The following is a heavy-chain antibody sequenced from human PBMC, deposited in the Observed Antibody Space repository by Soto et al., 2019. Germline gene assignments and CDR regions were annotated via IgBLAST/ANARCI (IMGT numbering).Heavy chain of an antibody. J-gene: IGHJ4*02. CDR1: GYTFTSYD. CDR3: ARVARGTVTEFDY. CDR2: MNPNSGNT. D-gene: IGHD4-4*01. V-gene: IGHV1-8*01. Sequence: ASVKVSCKXSGYTFTSYDINWVRQATGQGLEWMGWMNPNSGNTGYAQKFQGRVTMTRNTSISTAYMELSSLRSEDTAVYYCARVARGTVTEFDYWGQGTLVTVSS.